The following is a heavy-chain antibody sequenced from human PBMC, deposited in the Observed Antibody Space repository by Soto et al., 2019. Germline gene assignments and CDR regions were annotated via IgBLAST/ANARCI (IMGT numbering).Heavy chain of an antibody. Sequence: GGSLRLSCAASGFTFSDHYMDWVRQAPGKGLEWVGRTRNKANSYTTEYAASVKGRFTISRDNAKNTLYLHMNSLRAEDTAVYYCVRDMQLWRLDSWGQGTLVTVSS. CDR1: GFTFSDHY. D-gene: IGHD2-21*01. J-gene: IGHJ4*02. CDR2: TRNKANSYTT. V-gene: IGHV3-72*01. CDR3: VRDMQLWRLDS.